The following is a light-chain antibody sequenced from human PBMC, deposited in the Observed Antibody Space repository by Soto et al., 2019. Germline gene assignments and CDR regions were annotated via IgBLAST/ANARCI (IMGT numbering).Light chain of an antibody. Sequence: VMTQSPAALSVSPGERVTLSCRASQSVSQSVSSKLAWYQQKPGRAPRLLIHGASTRATGIPARFSGSGSGTEFTLTISSLQSEDLAVYFCQQYHNWPPTFGQGTKVDIK. V-gene: IGKV3-15*01. CDR1: QSVSQSVSSK. J-gene: IGKJ1*01. CDR3: QQYHNWPPT. CDR2: GAS.